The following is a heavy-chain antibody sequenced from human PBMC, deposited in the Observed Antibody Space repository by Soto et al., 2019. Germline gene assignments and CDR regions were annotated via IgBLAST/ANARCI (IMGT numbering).Heavy chain of an antibody. CDR2: IFDSGST. Sequence: KPSETLSLTCTVSGGSVSSGRYSWSWIRQPPGKGLEWIGYIFDSGSTSYNPSLKSRVTISVDTSKNQFSLKLSSVTAADTAVYYCARDLRGVGSSPPAGQYYYYYNMVVWGQGTTVTVSS. V-gene: IGHV4-61*01. CDR1: GGSVSSGRYS. J-gene: IGHJ6*02. CDR3: ARDLRGVGSSPPAGQYYYYYNMVV. D-gene: IGHD6-6*01.